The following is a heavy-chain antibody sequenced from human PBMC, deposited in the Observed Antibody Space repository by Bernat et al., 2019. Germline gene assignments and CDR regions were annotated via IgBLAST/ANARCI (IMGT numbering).Heavy chain of an antibody. CDR2: IDWDDDK. V-gene: IGHV2-70*04. D-gene: IGHD3-10*01. CDR1: GFSLSTSGMR. J-gene: IGHJ4*02. Sequence: QVTLKESGPALVKPTQTLTLTCTFSGFSLSTSGMRVSWIRQPPGKALEWLARIDWDDDKFYSTSLRTRLTISKDTSKNQVVLTMTNMDPVDTATYYCARMDGSGRGLDYWGQGTLVTVSS. CDR3: ARMDGSGRGLDY.